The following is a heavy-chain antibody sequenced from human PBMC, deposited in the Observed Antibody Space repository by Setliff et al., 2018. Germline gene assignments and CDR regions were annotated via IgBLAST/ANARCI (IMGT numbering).Heavy chain of an antibody. CDR3: ASFFAYCGGDCHYRY. Sequence: GGSLRLSCTARSDHFIDWVRKAPGKGLEWVGRITNKPYDYTTQYAASVKSRFIISRNESKNSVNLLMTSLKTEDTAVYYCASFFAYCGGDCHYRYWGQGTLVTVSS. CDR2: ITNKPYDYTT. V-gene: IGHV3-72*01. CDR1: SDHF. J-gene: IGHJ4*01. D-gene: IGHD2-21*02.